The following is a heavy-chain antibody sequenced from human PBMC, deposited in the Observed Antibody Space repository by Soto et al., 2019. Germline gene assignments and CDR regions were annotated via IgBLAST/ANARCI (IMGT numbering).Heavy chain of an antibody. CDR3: ARDLLVPSSDYYYYYMDV. D-gene: IGHD6-13*01. V-gene: IGHV1-3*01. CDR1: GYTFTSYA. Sequence: ASVKVSCKASGYTFTSYAMHWVRQAPGQRLEWMGWINAGNGNTKYSQKFQGRVTITRDTSASTAYMELSSLRSEDTAVYYCARDLLVPSSDYYYYYMDVWGKGTTVTVSS. CDR2: INAGNGNT. J-gene: IGHJ6*03.